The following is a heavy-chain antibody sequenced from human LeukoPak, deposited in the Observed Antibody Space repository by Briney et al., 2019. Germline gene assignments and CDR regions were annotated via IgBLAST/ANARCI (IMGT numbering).Heavy chain of an antibody. Sequence: GGSLRLXCAASGFTFSSYWMSWVRQAPGKGLEWVANIKQDGSEKYYVDSVKGRFTISRDNDKNSLYLQVNSLRAEDTAVYYCARGGYYDTSGYRPLDYWGQGTLVTISS. CDR3: ARGGYYDTSGYRPLDY. D-gene: IGHD3-22*01. V-gene: IGHV3-7*01. CDR2: IKQDGSEK. CDR1: GFTFSSYW. J-gene: IGHJ4*02.